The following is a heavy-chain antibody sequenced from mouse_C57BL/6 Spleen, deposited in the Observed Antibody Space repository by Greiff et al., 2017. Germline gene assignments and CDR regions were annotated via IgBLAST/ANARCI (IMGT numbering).Heavy chain of an antibody. J-gene: IGHJ4*01. Sequence: QVQLQQPGAELVKPGASVKMSCKASGYTFTSYWITWVKQRPGQGLEWIGDIYPGSGSTNYNEKFKSKATLTVDTSSSTAYMQLSSLTSEDSAVYYSAREGYSNYEGNAMDYWGQGTSVTVSS. CDR2: IYPGSGST. CDR3: AREGYSNYEGNAMDY. V-gene: IGHV1-55*01. D-gene: IGHD2-5*01. CDR1: GYTFTSYW.